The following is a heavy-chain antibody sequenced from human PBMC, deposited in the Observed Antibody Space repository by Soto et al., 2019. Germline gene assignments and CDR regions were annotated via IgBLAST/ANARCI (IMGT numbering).Heavy chain of an antibody. CDR3: ARSVAVPGANIDS. J-gene: IGHJ4*02. D-gene: IGHD6-19*01. CDR2: VYYTGST. V-gene: IGHV4-59*01. Sequence: PSETLSLTCIVSGGSTSGSYWSWIRQSPGKGLEWLGYVYYTGSTNYSPSLRSRVSISVDTSKNEFSLRLSSVTAADTAVYFCARSVAVPGANIDSWGQGTQVTVSS. CDR1: GGSTSGSY.